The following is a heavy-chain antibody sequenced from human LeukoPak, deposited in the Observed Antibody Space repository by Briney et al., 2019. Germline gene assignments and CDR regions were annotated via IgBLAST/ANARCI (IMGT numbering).Heavy chain of an antibody. CDR1: GYSISSGHY. J-gene: IGHJ6*03. CDR3: ATYYYDSSGYHLPSYYYMDV. V-gene: IGHV4-38-2*02. CDR2: IYHSGST. D-gene: IGHD3-22*01. Sequence: SETLSLTCTVSGYSISSGHYWGWIRHPPGKGLEWIGNIYHSGSTYYNPSLKSRVTISVDTSKNQFSLKLSSVTAADTAVYYCATYYYDSSGYHLPSYYYMDVWGKGTTVTISS.